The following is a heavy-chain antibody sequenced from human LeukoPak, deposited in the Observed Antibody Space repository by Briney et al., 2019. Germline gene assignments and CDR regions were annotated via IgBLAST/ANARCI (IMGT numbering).Heavy chain of an antibody. CDR3: AVGRIQLWLMRKYYFDY. CDR2: IIPIFGTA. Sequence: GASVEVSCKASGGTFSSYAISWVRQAPGQGLEWMGGIIPIFGTANYAQKFQGRVTITTDESTSTAYMELSSLRSEDTAVYYCAVGRIQLWLMRKYYFDYWGQGTLVTVSS. CDR1: GGTFSSYA. V-gene: IGHV1-69*05. D-gene: IGHD5-18*01. J-gene: IGHJ4*02.